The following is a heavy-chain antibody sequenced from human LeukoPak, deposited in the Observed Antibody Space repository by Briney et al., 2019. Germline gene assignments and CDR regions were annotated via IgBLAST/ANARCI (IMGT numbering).Heavy chain of an antibody. CDR3: ARVALSGTTLDF. D-gene: IGHD1-7*01. Sequence: PSETLSLTCAVYGGSFSGYYWSWIRQPPGKGLEWIGEINHSGSTNYNPSLKSRVTISVDTSKNQFSLQLNSVTPEDTAVYYCARVALSGTTLDFWGQGTLVTVSS. CDR2: INHSGST. V-gene: IGHV4-34*01. J-gene: IGHJ4*02. CDR1: GGSFSGYY.